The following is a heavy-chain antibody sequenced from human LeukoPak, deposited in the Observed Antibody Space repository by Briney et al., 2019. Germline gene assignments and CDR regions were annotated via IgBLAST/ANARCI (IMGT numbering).Heavy chain of an antibody. CDR2: IRYDGSNK. CDR3: AKEQGITNPFDY. V-gene: IGHV3-30*02. Sequence: GGSLRLSCAASGFTFSSYGMHWVRQAPGKGLEWVAFIRYDGSNKYYADSVKGRFTISRDNSKNTLYLQMNSLRAEDTAVYYCAKEQGITNPFDYWGQGTLVTVSS. J-gene: IGHJ4*02. D-gene: IGHD3-10*01. CDR1: GFTFSSYG.